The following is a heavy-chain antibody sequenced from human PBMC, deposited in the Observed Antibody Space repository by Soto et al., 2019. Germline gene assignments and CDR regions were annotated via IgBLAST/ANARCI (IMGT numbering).Heavy chain of an antibody. CDR3: VRESEDMGTIALAY. J-gene: IGHJ4*02. CDR2: ISAYYGST. CDR1: GYTFTTYG. Sequence: QVQLVQSGAEVKKPGASVKVSCKASGYTFTTYGISWVRQAPGQGLEWLGWISAYYGSTNYAQKLQGRVTLTRDTSTSTAYMELRSLRSDDPAVYYCVRESEDMGTIALAYWGQGTLVTVSS. V-gene: IGHV1-18*01. D-gene: IGHD1-1*01.